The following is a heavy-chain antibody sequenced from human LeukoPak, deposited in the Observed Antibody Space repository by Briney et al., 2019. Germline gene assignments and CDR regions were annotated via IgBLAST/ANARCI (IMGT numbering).Heavy chain of an antibody. V-gene: IGHV3-74*01. J-gene: IGHJ4*02. CDR2: INTDESST. D-gene: IGHD3-3*01. Sequence: GGSLRLSCAASGFTFSSYWMHWVRQAPGKGLVWVSRINTDESSTNYADSVKGRFTISRDNAKNTLYLQVNSLRAEDTAVYYCARGSPELRFLEWLSYYFDYWGQGTLVTVSS. CDR1: GFTFSSYW. CDR3: ARGSPELRFLEWLSYYFDY.